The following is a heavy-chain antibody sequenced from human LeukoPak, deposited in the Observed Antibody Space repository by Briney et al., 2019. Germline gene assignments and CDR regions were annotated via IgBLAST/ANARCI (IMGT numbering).Heavy chain of an antibody. V-gene: IGHV3-7*01. Sequence: GGSLTLSCAASGFTFSLYWMNWIRQAPGKGLEWVASIKQDGSQKDYVDSVMGRFTSSRDNARNALLLHMNSLRANDSAVYYCARDIPKWEPFDCWGQGTLVTVSS. CDR1: GFTFSLYW. CDR3: ARDIPKWEPFDC. D-gene: IGHD1-26*01. CDR2: IKQDGSQK. J-gene: IGHJ4*02.